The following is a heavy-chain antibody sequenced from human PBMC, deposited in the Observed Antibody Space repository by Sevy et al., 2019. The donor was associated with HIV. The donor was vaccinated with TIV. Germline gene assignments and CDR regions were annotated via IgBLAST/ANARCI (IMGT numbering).Heavy chain of an antibody. CDR1: GFTFSSYE. CDR3: ARDLPPSATTVAHFDH. D-gene: IGHD4-17*01. V-gene: IGHV3-48*03. Sequence: GGSLRLSCAASGFTFSSYEMNWVRQAPGKGLEWVSCSSNSGTTISYSDSVRGRFTISRDNARNSLYLQMNSLRGEDTAVYYCARDLPPSATTVAHFDHWGQGTLVTVSS. CDR2: SSNSGTTI. J-gene: IGHJ4*02.